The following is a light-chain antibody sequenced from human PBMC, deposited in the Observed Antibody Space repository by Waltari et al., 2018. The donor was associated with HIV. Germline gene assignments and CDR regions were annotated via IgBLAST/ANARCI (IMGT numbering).Light chain of an antibody. V-gene: IGLV2-14*03. CDR2: DVS. CDR1: TSPLGPHHY. Sequence: QSALAQPASASGSPGPALTISCPGTTSPLGPHHYVSWYHQHPGKGPKLVIFDVSHRPSGISDRFSGSRSGNTASLTISGLRAEDEADYFCSSYSTNTNNSPWVFGGGTKVTVL. J-gene: IGLJ3*02. CDR3: SSYSTNTNNSPWV.